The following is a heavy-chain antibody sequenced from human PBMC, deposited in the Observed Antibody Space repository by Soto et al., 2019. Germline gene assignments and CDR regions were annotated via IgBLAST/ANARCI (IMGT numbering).Heavy chain of an antibody. J-gene: IGHJ4*02. Sequence: SETLSLTCAVYGGSFSGYYWSWIRQPPGKGLEWIGEINHSGSINYNPSLKSRVTISVDTSKNQFSLKLSSVTAADTAVYYCARGVGWLHRTLDYWGQGTLITVSS. V-gene: IGHV4-34*01. CDR3: ARGVGWLHRTLDY. CDR1: GGSFSGYY. CDR2: INHSGSI. D-gene: IGHD5-12*01.